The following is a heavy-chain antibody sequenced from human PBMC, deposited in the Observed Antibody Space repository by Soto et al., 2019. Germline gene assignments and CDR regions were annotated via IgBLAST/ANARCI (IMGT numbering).Heavy chain of an antibody. J-gene: IGHJ1*01. D-gene: IGHD6-13*01. CDR2: ISYDGSNK. CDR3: ARDRRSSSWPEYFQH. CDR1: GFTFSSYA. Sequence: QVQLVESGGGVVQPGRSLRLSCAASGFTFSSYAMHWVRQAPGKGLEWVAVISYDGSNKYYADSVKGRFTISRDNSKNPLYLQMNSLRAEDTAVYYCARDRRSSSWPEYFQHWGQGTLVTVSS. V-gene: IGHV3-30-3*01.